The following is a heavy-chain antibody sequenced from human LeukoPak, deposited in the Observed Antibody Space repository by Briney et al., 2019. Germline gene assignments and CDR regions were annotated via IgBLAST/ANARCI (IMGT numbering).Heavy chain of an antibody. D-gene: IGHD6-19*01. Sequence: SQTLSLTCALSGDSFSSNSAAWNWIRQSPSRGLEWLGSTYYRSKWYNDYAVSVKSRITINPDTSKNQFSLQLNSVTPEDTAVYYCARSIAVAGTTLNYYYYGMDVWGQGTTVTVSS. V-gene: IGHV6-1*01. CDR3: ARSIAVAGTTLNYYYYGMDV. CDR2: TYYRSKWYN. J-gene: IGHJ6*02. CDR1: GDSFSSNSAA.